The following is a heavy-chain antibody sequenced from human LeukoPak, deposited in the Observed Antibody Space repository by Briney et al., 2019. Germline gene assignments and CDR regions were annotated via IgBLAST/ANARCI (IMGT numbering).Heavy chain of an antibody. CDR1: GGSISSYY. V-gene: IGHV4-4*09. CDR3: ARHACSSTSCYSRYYMDV. J-gene: IGHJ6*03. CDR2: IYTSGST. Sequence: PSETLSLTCTVSGGSISSYYWRWIRQPPGKGLEWIGYIYTSGSTNYNPSLKSRVTISVDTSKNQFSLKLSSVTAADTAVYYCARHACSSTSCYSRYYMDVWGKGTTVTVSS. D-gene: IGHD2-2*01.